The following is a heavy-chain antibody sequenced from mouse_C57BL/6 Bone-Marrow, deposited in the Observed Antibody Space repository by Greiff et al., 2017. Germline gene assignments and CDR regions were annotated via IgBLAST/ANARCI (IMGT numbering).Heavy chain of an antibody. V-gene: IGHV1-69*02. J-gene: IGHJ4*01. Sequence: VQLQQPGAELVRPGASVKLSCKASGYTFTSYWINWVKQRPGQGLEWIGNIYPSDSYTNYNQKFKDKATLTVDKSSSTAYMQLSSPSSEDSAVYYCTRWGVVGDYAMDYWGQGTSVTVSS. CDR3: TRWGVVGDYAMDY. CDR1: GYTFTSYW. CDR2: IYPSDSYT. D-gene: IGHD1-1*01.